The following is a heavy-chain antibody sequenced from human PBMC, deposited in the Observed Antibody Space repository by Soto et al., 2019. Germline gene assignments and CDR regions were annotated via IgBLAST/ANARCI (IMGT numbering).Heavy chain of an antibody. J-gene: IGHJ6*03. V-gene: IGHV4-59*01. CDR1: GGSISSYY. Sequence: SETLSLTCTVSGGSISSYYWSWIRQPPGKGLEWIGYIYYSGSTNYNPSLKSRVTISVDTSKNQFSLKLSSVTAADTAVYYCARRRVTMVRGVMEDYYYYYYMDVWGKGTTVTVSS. D-gene: IGHD3-10*01. CDR2: IYYSGST. CDR3: ARRRVTMVRGVMEDYYYYYYMDV.